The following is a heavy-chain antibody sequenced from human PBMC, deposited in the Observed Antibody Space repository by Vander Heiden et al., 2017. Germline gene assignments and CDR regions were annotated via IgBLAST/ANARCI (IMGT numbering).Heavy chain of an antibody. D-gene: IGHD3-3*01. V-gene: IGHV3-15*07. CDR2: IKSKTDGGTT. J-gene: IGHJ3*02. CDR3: TYSTRFLEWVDAFDI. Sequence: EVQLVESGGGLVQPGGSLRLSCAASGFTFINAWMNWVRQAPGKGLEWVGRIKSKTDGGTTDYAAPVKGRFTISRDDSKNTLYLQMNSLKTEDTAVYYCTYSTRFLEWVDAFDIWGQGTMVTVSS. CDR1: GFTFINAW.